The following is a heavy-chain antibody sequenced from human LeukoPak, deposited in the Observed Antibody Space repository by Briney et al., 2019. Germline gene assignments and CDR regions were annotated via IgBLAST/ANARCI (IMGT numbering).Heavy chain of an antibody. J-gene: IGHJ6*03. CDR3: TTADPTVVSRWGYYYYMDV. D-gene: IGHD4-23*01. CDR1: GFTFSNAW. Sequence: GGSLRLSCAASGFTFSNAWMSWVRQAPGKGLEWVGRIKSKTDGGTTDYAAPVKGRFTISRDDSKNTLYLQMNSLKTEDTAVYYCTTADPTVVSRWGYYYYMDVWGKGTTVTVSS. V-gene: IGHV3-15*01. CDR2: IKSKTDGGTT.